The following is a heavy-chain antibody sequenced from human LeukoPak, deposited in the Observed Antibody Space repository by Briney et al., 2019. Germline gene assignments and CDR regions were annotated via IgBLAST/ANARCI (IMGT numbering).Heavy chain of an antibody. Sequence: GGSLRLSCAASGFTFSNAWMSWVRQAPGKGLEWVGRIKSKTDGGTTDYAAPVKGRFTISRDDSKNTMYLQMNSLKTEATAVYYCTTEGMSFGELNIDYWGQGTLVTVSS. CDR1: GFTFSNAW. D-gene: IGHD3-10*01. CDR2: IKSKTDGGTT. CDR3: TTEGMSFGELNIDY. J-gene: IGHJ4*02. V-gene: IGHV3-15*01.